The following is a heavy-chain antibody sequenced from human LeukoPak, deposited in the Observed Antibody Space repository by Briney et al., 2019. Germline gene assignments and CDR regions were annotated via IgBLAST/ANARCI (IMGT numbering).Heavy chain of an antibody. J-gene: IGHJ4*02. CDR3: ARDPEMATIDY. D-gene: IGHD5-24*01. CDR2: ISAYNGNT. CDR1: GGTFSSYA. Sequence: ASVKVSCKASGGTFSSYAISWVRQAPGQGLEWMGWISAYNGNTNYAQKLQGRVTMTTDTSTSTAYMELRSLRSDDTAVYYCARDPEMATIDYWGQGTLVTVSS. V-gene: IGHV1-18*01.